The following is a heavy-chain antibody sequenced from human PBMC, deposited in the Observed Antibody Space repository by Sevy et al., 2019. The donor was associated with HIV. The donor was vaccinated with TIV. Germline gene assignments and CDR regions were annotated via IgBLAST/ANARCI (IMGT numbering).Heavy chain of an antibody. CDR1: GFTFSSYW. J-gene: IGHJ4*02. CDR2: IRQDGSEK. Sequence: GGSLRLSCAASGFTFSSYWMSWVRQAPGKGLEWVANIRQDGSEKYYVDSVKGRFTISRDNAKNSLYLQMNSLGAEDMAVYYCARARGVVPAAIPVYWGQGTLVTVSS. V-gene: IGHV3-7*03. D-gene: IGHD2-2*01. CDR3: ARARGVVPAAIPVY.